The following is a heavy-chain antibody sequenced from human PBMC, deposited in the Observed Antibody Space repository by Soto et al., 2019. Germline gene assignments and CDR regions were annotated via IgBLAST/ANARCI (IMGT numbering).Heavy chain of an antibody. D-gene: IGHD2-15*01. J-gene: IGHJ6*02. V-gene: IGHV3-53*02. Sequence: EVQVLATGGGLIQPGGSLSLSCAASGFTVNSNYMSWVRQAPGEGLQWVSITNTGGTRYYAGSVKGRVTVFGDNSKNTLYFQMNSLRAEETAVSYWAIVAGFSLAGWGQGTPVSVSS. CDR1: GFTVNSNY. CDR3: AIVAGFSLAG. CDR2: TNTGGTR.